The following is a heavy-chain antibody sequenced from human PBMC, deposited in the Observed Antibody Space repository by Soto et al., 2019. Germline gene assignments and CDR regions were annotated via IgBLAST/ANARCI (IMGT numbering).Heavy chain of an antibody. V-gene: IGHV1-69*06. CDR2: IIPIFGTA. Sequence: QVQLVQSGAEVKKPGSSVKVSCKASGGTFSSYAISWVRQAPGQGLEWMGGIIPIFGTANYAQKLQGRVTMTTDTSTSTAYMELRSLRSDDTAVYYCARDYYGSGSYSNWFDPWGQGTLVTVSS. J-gene: IGHJ5*02. D-gene: IGHD3-10*01. CDR3: ARDYYGSGSYSNWFDP. CDR1: GGTFSSYA.